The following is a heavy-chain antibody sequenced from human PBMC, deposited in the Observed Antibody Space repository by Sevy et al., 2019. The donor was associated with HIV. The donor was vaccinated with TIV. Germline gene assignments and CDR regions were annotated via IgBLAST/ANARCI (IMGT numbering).Heavy chain of an antibody. CDR1: GFTFSSYA. Sequence: GGSLKLSCAASGFTFSSYAMRWVRQAPGKGLEWVSAISGSGGSTYYADSVKGRFTISRDNSKNTLYLQMNSLRAEDTAVYYCAKASTCGDYIFDYWGQGTLVTVSS. J-gene: IGHJ4*02. D-gene: IGHD4-17*01. CDR3: AKASTCGDYIFDY. V-gene: IGHV3-23*01. CDR2: ISGSGGST.